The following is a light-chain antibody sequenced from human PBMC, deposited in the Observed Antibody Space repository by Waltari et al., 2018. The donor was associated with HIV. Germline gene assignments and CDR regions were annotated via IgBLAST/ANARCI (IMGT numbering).Light chain of an antibody. CDR1: NSDIGGHNS. Sequence: QSALTQPASVSGSPGQSITISCTGTNSDIGGHNSVAWYQHHQGKAPQLIIYDVSNRPSGVSNRFSGSKSGNTASLTISGLQAEDEADYYCKSSTSRSTPCVFGSGTKVTVL. CDR3: KSSTSRSTPCV. J-gene: IGLJ1*01. CDR2: DVS. V-gene: IGLV2-14*03.